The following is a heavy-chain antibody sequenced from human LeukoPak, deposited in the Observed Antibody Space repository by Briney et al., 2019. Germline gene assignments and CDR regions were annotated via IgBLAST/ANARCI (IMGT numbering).Heavy chain of an antibody. Sequence: SETLSLTCTVSSGSISSYYWSWIRQPPAKGLEWIGYIYYSGSTNYNPSLKSRVTISVDTSKNQFSLKLSSVTAADTAVYYCARRLYSSGWIQKDWYFDLWGRGTLVTVSS. CDR2: IYYSGST. J-gene: IGHJ2*01. D-gene: IGHD6-19*01. CDR1: SGSISSYY. V-gene: IGHV4-59*01. CDR3: ARRLYSSGWIQKDWYFDL.